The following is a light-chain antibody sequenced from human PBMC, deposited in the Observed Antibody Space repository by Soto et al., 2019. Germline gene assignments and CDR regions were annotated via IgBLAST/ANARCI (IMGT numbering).Light chain of an antibody. V-gene: IGLV2-14*03. CDR1: SSDIGRYDY. Sequence: QSVLTQPASVSGSPGQSITISCTGTSSDIGRYDYVSWYQQLPGKAPKLIIYRVINRPSGVSDRFSGSKSGNSASLSISGLQPEDEAGYFCGSYAGSYTLFGGGTQLTVL. CDR2: RVI. J-gene: IGLJ2*01. CDR3: GSYAGSYTL.